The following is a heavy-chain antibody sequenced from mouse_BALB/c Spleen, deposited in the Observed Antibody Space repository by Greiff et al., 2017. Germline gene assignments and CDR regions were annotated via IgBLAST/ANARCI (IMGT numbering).Heavy chain of an antibody. J-gene: IGHJ3*01. D-gene: IGHD4-1*01. CDR3: AIQGLTGTGFAY. Sequence: EVKLMESGGGLVKPGGSLKLSCAASGFAFSSYDMSWVRQTPEKRLEWVAYISSGGGSTYYPDTVKGRFTISRDNAKNTLYLQMSSLKSEDTAMYYCAIQGLTGTGFAYWGQGTLVTVSA. CDR2: ISSGGGST. V-gene: IGHV5-12-1*01. CDR1: GFAFSSYD.